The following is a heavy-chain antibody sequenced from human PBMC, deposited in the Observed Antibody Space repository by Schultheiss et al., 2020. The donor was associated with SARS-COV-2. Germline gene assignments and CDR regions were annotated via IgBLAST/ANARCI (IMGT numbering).Heavy chain of an antibody. Sequence: GGSLRLSCAASGFTFSSYGMHWVRQAPGKGLEWVAVISYDGSNKYYADSVKGRFTISRDNAKNSLYLQMNSLRDEDTAVYYCARAGYSSGWYGLGSYYFDYWGQGTLVTVSS. CDR1: GFTFSSYG. D-gene: IGHD6-19*01. CDR3: ARAGYSSGWYGLGSYYFDY. V-gene: IGHV3-30*03. J-gene: IGHJ4*02. CDR2: ISYDGSNK.